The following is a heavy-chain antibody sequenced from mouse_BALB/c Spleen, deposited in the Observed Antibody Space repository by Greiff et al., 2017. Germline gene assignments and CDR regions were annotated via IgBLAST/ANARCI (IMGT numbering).Heavy chain of an antibody. CDR2: ISSGGSYT. CDR1: GFTFSSYG. V-gene: IGHV5-6*01. J-gene: IGHJ4*01. Sequence: EVNVVESGGDLVKPGGSLKLSCAASGFTFSSYGMSWVRQTPDKRLEWVATISSGGSYTYYPDSVKGRFTISRDNAKNTLYLQMSSLKSEDTAMYYCARRGSTIYAMDYWGQGTSVTVSS. CDR3: ARRGSTIYAMDY. D-gene: IGHD2-1*01.